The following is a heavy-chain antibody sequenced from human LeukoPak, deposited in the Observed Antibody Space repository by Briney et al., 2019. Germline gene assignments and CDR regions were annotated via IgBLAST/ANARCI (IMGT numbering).Heavy chain of an antibody. CDR1: GYTFTGYY. Sequence: GASVKVSCKASGYTFTGYYMHWVRQAPGQGLEWMGWINPNSGGTNYAQKFQGRVTMTRDTSISTAYMELSRLRSDDTAVYYCARDTPYYDILTGSGANYMDVWGKGTTVTISS. CDR3: ARDTPYYDILTGSGANYMDV. J-gene: IGHJ6*03. D-gene: IGHD3-9*01. CDR2: INPNSGGT. V-gene: IGHV1-2*02.